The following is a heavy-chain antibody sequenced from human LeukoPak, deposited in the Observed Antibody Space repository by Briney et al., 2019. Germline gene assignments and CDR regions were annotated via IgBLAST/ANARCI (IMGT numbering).Heavy chain of an antibody. CDR3: AKGFPLPPLWFGELFDY. V-gene: IGHV3-23*01. J-gene: IGHJ4*02. CDR2: ISGSGGST. D-gene: IGHD3-10*01. Sequence: GGTLRLSCAASGFTFSSYGMSWVRQASGKGLEWVSAISGSGGSTYYADSVKGRFTISRDNSKNTLYLQMNSLRAEDTAVYYCAKGFPLPPLWFGELFDYWGQGTLVTVSS. CDR1: GFTFSSYG.